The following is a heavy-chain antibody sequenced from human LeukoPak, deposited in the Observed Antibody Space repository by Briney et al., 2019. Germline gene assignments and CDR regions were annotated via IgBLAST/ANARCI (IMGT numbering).Heavy chain of an antibody. V-gene: IGHV3-74*01. CDR2: VNNDGRTT. J-gene: IGHJ4*02. D-gene: IGHD3-16*01. Sequence: GGSLRLSCAASGFTFSSNWMHWVRRAPGKGLVWVSFVNNDGRTTAYADSVKGRFTISRDNAKNPLYLQMNSLRAEDTAVYYCARGGQGAVDYWGPGTLVTVSS. CDR3: ARGGQGAVDY. CDR1: GFTFSSNW.